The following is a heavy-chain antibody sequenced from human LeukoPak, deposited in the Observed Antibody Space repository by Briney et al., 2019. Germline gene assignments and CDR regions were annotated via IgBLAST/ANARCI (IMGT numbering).Heavy chain of an antibody. CDR2: INQDGNEK. Sequence: GGSLRLSCAASGFTFTTYWMSCLRQAPGQGLEWVANINQDGNEKYYVDSVKGRFTMSRDNAKNSLYLQMNSLRADDTAVYYCARTNSQARDYYYYMDVWGKGTTVTVSS. CDR1: GFTFTTYW. V-gene: IGHV3-7*01. CDR3: ARTNSQARDYYYYMDV. D-gene: IGHD1-7*01. J-gene: IGHJ6*03.